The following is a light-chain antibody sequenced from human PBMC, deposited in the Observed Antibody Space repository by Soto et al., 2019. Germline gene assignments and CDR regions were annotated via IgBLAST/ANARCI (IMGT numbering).Light chain of an antibody. V-gene: IGKV1D-12*01. CDR2: TTS. Sequence: DIQVTQSPSSVSASVGDRVTITCRASQDINNLLAWYQQKPGKAPKLLIYTTSNLQSGVPSRFSGSGSGTDFTLTISSLQPEDFATYYCQQANSFPLTFGGGTKVEIK. J-gene: IGKJ4*01. CDR3: QQANSFPLT. CDR1: QDINNL.